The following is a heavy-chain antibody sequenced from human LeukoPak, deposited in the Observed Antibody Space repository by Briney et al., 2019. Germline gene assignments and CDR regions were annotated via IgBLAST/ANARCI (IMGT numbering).Heavy chain of an antibody. Sequence: PGGSLRLSCAASGFTFDDYAMHWVRQAPGKGLGWVSGISWNSGSIGYADSVKGRFTISRDNAKNSLYLQMNSLRAEDTALYYCAKDTYGDFLALDYWGQGTLVTVSS. CDR2: ISWNSGSI. D-gene: IGHD4-17*01. CDR1: GFTFDDYA. J-gene: IGHJ4*02. V-gene: IGHV3-9*01. CDR3: AKDTYGDFLALDY.